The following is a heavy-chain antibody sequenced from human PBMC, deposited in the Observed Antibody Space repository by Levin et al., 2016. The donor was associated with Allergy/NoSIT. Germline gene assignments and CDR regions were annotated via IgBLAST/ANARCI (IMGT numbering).Heavy chain of an antibody. Sequence: GGSLRLSCAASGFTFSGSAMHWVRQASGKGLEWVGRIRSKANSYATAYAASVKGRFTISRDDSKNTAYLQMNSLRAEDTAVYYCAKAVVITTPYYYGMDVWGQGTTVTVSS. J-gene: IGHJ6*02. D-gene: IGHD3-22*01. V-gene: IGHV3-73*01. CDR3: AKAVVITTPYYYGMDV. CDR1: GFTFSGSA. CDR2: IRSKANSYAT.